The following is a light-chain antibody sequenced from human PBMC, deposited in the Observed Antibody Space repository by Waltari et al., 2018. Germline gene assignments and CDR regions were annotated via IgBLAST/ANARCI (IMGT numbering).Light chain of an antibody. Sequence: DIAMTPSPDSLAVSLGQRAPINYTSSQSVLYSSNNKNYLAWYQQKPGQPPKLLIYWASTRESGVPDRFSGSGSGTDFTLTISSLQAEDVAVYYCQQYYSTPWTFGQGTKVEIK. V-gene: IGKV4-1*01. CDR3: QQYYSTPWT. CDR1: QSVLYSSNNKNY. J-gene: IGKJ1*01. CDR2: WAS.